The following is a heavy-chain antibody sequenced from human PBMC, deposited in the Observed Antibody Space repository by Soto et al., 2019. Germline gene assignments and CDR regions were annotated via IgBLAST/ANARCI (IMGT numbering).Heavy chain of an antibody. J-gene: IGHJ6*02. D-gene: IGHD2-2*01. Sequence: GASVKVSCKASGGTFSSYAISWVRQAPGQGLEWMGGIIPIFGTANYAQKFQGRVTITADESTSTAYMGLSSLRSEDTAVYYCASGAGSTSYYYYYGMDVWGQGTTVTVSS. CDR2: IIPIFGTA. CDR3: ASGAGSTSYYYYYGMDV. CDR1: GGTFSSYA. V-gene: IGHV1-69*13.